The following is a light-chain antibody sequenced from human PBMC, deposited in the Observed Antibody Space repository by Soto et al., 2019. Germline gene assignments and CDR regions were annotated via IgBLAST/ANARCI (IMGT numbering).Light chain of an antibody. CDR3: QQYGSSPWT. J-gene: IGKJ1*01. CDR1: QSFSSSY. V-gene: IGKV3-20*01. CDR2: GES. Sequence: EIVLTQSPGTLSLSPGERATLSCMASQSFSSSYLAWYQQKPGQAPRLLIYGESSRATGIPDRFSGSGSGTDFTITIRRLEREDFAVYYCQQYGSSPWTFGQGTKVEIK.